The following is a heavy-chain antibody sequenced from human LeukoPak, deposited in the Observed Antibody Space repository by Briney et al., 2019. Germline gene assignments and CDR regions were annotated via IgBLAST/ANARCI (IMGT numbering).Heavy chain of an antibody. CDR1: GFTFNNYW. D-gene: IGHD3-10*01. Sequence: QAGGSLRLSCEASGFTFNNYWMNWVRQAPGKGLEWVASIKEDESKRYFVDSVKGRFTISRDNAKNSVYLQMNSLRAEDTAVYYCARDEGWGVDYWGQGTLVTVSS. J-gene: IGHJ4*02. CDR2: IKEDESKR. CDR3: ARDEGWGVDY. V-gene: IGHV3-7*04.